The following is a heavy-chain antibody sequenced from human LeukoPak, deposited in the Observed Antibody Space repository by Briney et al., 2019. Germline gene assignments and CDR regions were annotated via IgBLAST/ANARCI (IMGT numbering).Heavy chain of an antibody. V-gene: IGHV4-30-4*01. D-gene: IGHD3-10*01. CDR3: ARDTAYYGSESYAFDI. J-gene: IGHJ3*02. Sequence: TSQTLSLTCTVSGGSISSGDYYWSWIRQPPGKGLEWIGYIYYSGSTYYNPSLKSRVTISVDTSKNQFSLKLSSVTAADTAVYYCARDTAYYGSESYAFDIWGQGTMVTVSS. CDR1: GGSISSGDYY. CDR2: IYYSGST.